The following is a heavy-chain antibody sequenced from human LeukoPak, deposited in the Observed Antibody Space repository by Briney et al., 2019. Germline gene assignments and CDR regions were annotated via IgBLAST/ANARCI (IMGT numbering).Heavy chain of an antibody. Sequence: PSETLSLTCTVSGGSISSGDYYWSWIRQPPGKGLEWIGYIYYSGSTYYNPSLKSRVTISVDTSKNQLSLKLSSVTAADTAVYYCAREDYGDYYRLFDYWGQGTLVIVSS. CDR2: IYYSGST. J-gene: IGHJ4*02. CDR3: AREDYGDYYRLFDY. D-gene: IGHD4-17*01. V-gene: IGHV4-30-4*01. CDR1: GGSISSGDYY.